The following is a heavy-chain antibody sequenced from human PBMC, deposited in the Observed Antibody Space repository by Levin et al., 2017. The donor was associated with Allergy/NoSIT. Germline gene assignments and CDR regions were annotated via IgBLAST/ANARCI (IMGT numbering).Heavy chain of an antibody. CDR3: ARGNGMAVAGTCDY. V-gene: IGHV3-21*01. Sequence: GGSLRLSCAASRFTFSSYSMNWVRQAPGKGLEWVSSISSSSSYIYYADSVKGRFTISRDNAKNSLYLQMNSLRAEDTAVYYCARGNGMAVAGTCDYWGQGTLVTVSS. D-gene: IGHD6-19*01. CDR2: ISSSSSYI. CDR1: RFTFSSYS. J-gene: IGHJ4*02.